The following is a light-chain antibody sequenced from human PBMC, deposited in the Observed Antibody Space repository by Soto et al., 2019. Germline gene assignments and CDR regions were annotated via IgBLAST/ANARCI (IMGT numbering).Light chain of an antibody. CDR2: GAS. CDR1: QSVRSSY. V-gene: IGKV3-15*01. J-gene: IGKJ1*01. CDR3: QQYGDSFWT. Sequence: DIVMTQSPDSLAVSLGERTTINCRASQSVRSSYLAWYQQKPGQAPRLLIYGASTRATGIPARFSGSGSGTEFTLTISSLQSEDFAVHYCQQYGDSFWTFGQGTKVDIK.